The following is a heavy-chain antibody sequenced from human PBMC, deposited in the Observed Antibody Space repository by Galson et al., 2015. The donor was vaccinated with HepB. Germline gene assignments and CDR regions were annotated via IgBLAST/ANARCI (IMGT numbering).Heavy chain of an antibody. J-gene: IGHJ3*02. CDR1: GYTFTGYY. V-gene: IGHV1-2*06. D-gene: IGHD4-23*01. CDR3: ASLGGTTVVTRDAFDI. CDR2: INPDSGGT. Sequence: SVKVSCKASGYTFTGYYMHWVRQAPGQGLEWMGRINPDSGGTNYAQKFQGRVTMTRDTSISTAYMELSRLRSDDTAVYYCASLGGTTVVTRDAFDIWGQGTMVTVSS.